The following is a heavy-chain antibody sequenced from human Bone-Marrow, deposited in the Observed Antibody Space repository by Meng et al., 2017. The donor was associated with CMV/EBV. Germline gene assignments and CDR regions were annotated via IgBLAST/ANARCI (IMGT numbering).Heavy chain of an antibody. Sequence: ASVKVSCKASGYTFTGYYMHWVRQAPGQGLEWMGWINPNSGGTNYAQKFQGRVTMTRDTSISTAYMELSRLRSDDTAVYYCAREVCSSTSCYLHYYYYGMDVWGQGPTVTFYS. D-gene: IGHD2-2*01. CDR2: INPNSGGT. CDR3: AREVCSSTSCYLHYYYYGMDV. V-gene: IGHV1-2*02. CDR1: GYTFTGYY. J-gene: IGHJ6*02.